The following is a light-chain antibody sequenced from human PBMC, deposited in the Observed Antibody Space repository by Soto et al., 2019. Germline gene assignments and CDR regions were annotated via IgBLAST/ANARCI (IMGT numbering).Light chain of an antibody. J-gene: IGKJ1*01. CDR2: AAS. CDR3: QQSYSTPWT. V-gene: IGKV1-39*01. CDR1: QSISSY. Sequence: DIVITQSPSSLSASVGYRVTITCRASQSISSYLNWYQQKPGKAPKLLIYAASSLQSGVPSRFSGSGSGTDFTLTISSLQPEDFATYYCQQSYSTPWTFGQGTKVDI.